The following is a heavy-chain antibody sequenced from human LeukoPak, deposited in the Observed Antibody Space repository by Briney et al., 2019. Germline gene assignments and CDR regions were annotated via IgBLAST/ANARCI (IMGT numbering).Heavy chain of an antibody. CDR2: IRSKANSYAT. Sequence: GGSLRLSCAASGFTFSGSAMHWIRQASGKGLEWVGRIRSKANSYATAYAASVKGRFTISRDDSKNTAYLQMNSLKTEDTAVYYCTRRQYYDSSGYYYFDYWGQGTLVAVSS. CDR3: TRRQYYDSSGYYYFDY. V-gene: IGHV3-73*01. CDR1: GFTFSGSA. J-gene: IGHJ4*02. D-gene: IGHD3-22*01.